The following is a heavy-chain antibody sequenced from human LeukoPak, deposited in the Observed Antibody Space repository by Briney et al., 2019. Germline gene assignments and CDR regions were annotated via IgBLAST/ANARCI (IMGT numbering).Heavy chain of an antibody. D-gene: IGHD5-24*01. CDR1: GGSFSGYY. V-gene: IGHV4-34*01. CDR2: INHTGST. CDR3: ARLTPEMATDH. Sequence: SETLSLTCAVYGGSFSGYYWSWIRQPPGKGLEWIGEINHTGSTNYNPSLKSRVTISVDTSKNQFSLKLSSVTAADTAVYYCARLTPEMATDHWGQGTLVTVSS. J-gene: IGHJ4*02.